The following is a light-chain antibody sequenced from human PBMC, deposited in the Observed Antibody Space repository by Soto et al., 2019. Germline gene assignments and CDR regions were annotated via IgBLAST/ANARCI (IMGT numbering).Light chain of an antibody. V-gene: IGKV3-15*01. J-gene: IGKJ1*01. CDR1: QSVSNN. CDR2: GAS. CDR3: QQYNSYS. Sequence: EIRMTQSPAILSVSPGDRATLSCRAGQSVSNNLAWYQQKPGQTPRLVIYGASNRATGVPDRFSGSGSGTDFTLTISSLQPDDFATYYCQQYNSYSFGQGTMVDNK.